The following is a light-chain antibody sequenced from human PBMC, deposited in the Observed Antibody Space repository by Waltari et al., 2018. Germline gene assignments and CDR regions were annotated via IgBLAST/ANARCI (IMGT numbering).Light chain of an antibody. CDR3: SSYTTSGTLI. J-gene: IGLJ2*01. Sequence: QSALTQPASVSGSPGQSITLPSTGTLRAVGAYNYLTRSQQHPGKPPQHLIYAVTKRPSGVSNRFSGSKSGTTASLTISGLQAEDEADFYCSSYTTSGTLIFGGGTKLTVL. V-gene: IGLV2-14*03. CDR1: LRAVGAYNY. CDR2: AVT.